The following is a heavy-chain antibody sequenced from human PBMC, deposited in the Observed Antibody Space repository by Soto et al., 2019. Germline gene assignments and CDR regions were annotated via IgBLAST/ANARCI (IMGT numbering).Heavy chain of an antibody. CDR3: ARDYYGSGSYYYSPNWFDP. CDR1: GDRFTSYY. V-gene: IGHV1-46*03. Sequence: GASVKVSCKACGDRFTSYYMHWVRQAPGQGLEWMGIINPSGGSTSYAQKFQGRVTMTRDTSTSTVYMELSSLRSEDTAVYYCARDYYGSGSYYYSPNWFDPWGQGTLVTVSS. J-gene: IGHJ5*02. CDR2: INPSGGST. D-gene: IGHD3-10*01.